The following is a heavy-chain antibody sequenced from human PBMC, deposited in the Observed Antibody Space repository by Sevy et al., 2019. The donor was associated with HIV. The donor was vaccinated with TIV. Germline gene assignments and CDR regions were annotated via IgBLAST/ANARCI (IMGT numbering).Heavy chain of an antibody. CDR2: ISGSGGST. D-gene: IGHD3-3*01. Sequence: GGSLRLSCVASAFTFSTYGMHWVRQAPGKGLEWVSVISGSGGSTYYADSVKGRFTIFRDNSRNTVYLQMNSLRAEDTAVYYCARRPDLGVVILTGVLDVWGQGTTVTVSS. V-gene: IGHV3-23*01. CDR3: ARRPDLGVVILTGVLDV. J-gene: IGHJ6*02. CDR1: AFTFSTYG.